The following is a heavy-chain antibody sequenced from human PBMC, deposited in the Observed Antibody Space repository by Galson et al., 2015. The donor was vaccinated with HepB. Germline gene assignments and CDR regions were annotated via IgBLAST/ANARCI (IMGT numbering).Heavy chain of an antibody. CDR1: GYTFTSYG. J-gene: IGHJ5*02. Sequence: SVKVSCKASGYTFTSYGISWVRQAPGQGLEWMGWISAYNGNTNYAQELQGRVTMTTDTSTSTAYMELRSLRSDDTAVYYCARDRTNIVVVVAATHWFDPWGQGTLVTVSS. CDR3: ARDRTNIVVVVAATHWFDP. V-gene: IGHV1-18*04. CDR2: ISAYNGNT. D-gene: IGHD2-15*01.